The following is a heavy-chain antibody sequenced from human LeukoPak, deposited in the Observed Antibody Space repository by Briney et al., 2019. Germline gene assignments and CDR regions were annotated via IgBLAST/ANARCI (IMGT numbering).Heavy chain of an antibody. D-gene: IGHD3/OR15-3a*01. J-gene: IGHJ4*02. CDR2: IYYSGNT. CDR3: ARQTGSGLFILP. CDR1: GFSFITYW. Sequence: GSLRLSCAASGFSFITYWMGWVRQAPGKGLEWIGSIYYSGNTYYNASLKSQVSISIDTSKNQFSLRLTSVTAADTAVYYCARQTGSGLFILPGGQGTLVTVSS. V-gene: IGHV4-39*01.